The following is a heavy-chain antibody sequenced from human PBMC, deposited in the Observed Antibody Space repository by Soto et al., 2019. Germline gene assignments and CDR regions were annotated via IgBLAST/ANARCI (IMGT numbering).Heavy chain of an antibody. CDR1: GGTFSSYA. CDR3: ARDGDGYNSYYYYGMDV. CDR2: IIPIFGTA. J-gene: IGHJ6*02. Sequence: QVQLVQSGAEVKKPGSSVKVSCKASGGTFSSYAISWVRQAPGQGLEWMGGIIPIFGTANYAQKFQGRVTITADESTSTAYMELSRLRSEDTAVYYCARDGDGYNSYYYYGMDVWGQGTTVTVSS. V-gene: IGHV1-69*12. D-gene: IGHD1-1*01.